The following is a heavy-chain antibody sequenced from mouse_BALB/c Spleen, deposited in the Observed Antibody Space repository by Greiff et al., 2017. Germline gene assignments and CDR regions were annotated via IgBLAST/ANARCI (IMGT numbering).Heavy chain of an antibody. CDR3: ASRMDD. V-gene: IGHV5-9*03. J-gene: IGHJ4*01. CDR2: ISSGGGNT. Sequence: EVKLVESGGGLVKPGGSLKLSCAASGFTFSSYTMSWVRQTPEKRLEWVATISSGGGNTYYPDSVKGRFTISRDNAKNNLYLQMSSLRSEDTALYYCASRMDDWGQGTSVTVSS. CDR1: GFTFSSYT.